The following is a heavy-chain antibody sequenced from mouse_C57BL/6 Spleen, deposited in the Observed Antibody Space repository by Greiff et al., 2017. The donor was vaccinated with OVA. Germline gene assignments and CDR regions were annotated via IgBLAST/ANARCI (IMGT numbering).Heavy chain of an antibody. CDR2: IDPETGGT. CDR1: GSTFTDYE. Sequence: VQLQQSGAELVRPGASVTLSCKASGSTFTDYEMHWVKQTPVHGLEWIGAIDPETGGTAYNQKFKGKAILTADKSSSTAYMELRSLTSEDSAVYYCTRSLTGPAWFAYWGQGTLVTVSA. J-gene: IGHJ3*01. V-gene: IGHV1-15*01. D-gene: IGHD4-1*01. CDR3: TRSLTGPAWFAY.